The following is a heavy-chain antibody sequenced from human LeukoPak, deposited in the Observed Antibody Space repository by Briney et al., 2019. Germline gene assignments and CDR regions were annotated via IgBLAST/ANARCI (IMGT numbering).Heavy chain of an antibody. Sequence: SETLSLTCTVSGDSISSGYYWGWIRQPPGKGLEWIGSIHHSGSTYYNPSLKSRVTMSVDTSKNQFSLKLSSVTAADTAVYYCARYSAGTADAFDIWGQGTMVTVSS. J-gene: IGHJ3*02. CDR3: ARYSAGTADAFDI. V-gene: IGHV4-38-2*02. D-gene: IGHD1-7*01. CDR2: IHHSGST. CDR1: GDSISSGYY.